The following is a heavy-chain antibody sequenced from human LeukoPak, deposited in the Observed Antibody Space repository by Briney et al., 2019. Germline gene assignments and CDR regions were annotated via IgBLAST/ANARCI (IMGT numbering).Heavy chain of an antibody. CDR2: IGSSSSYR. V-gene: IGHV3-21*01. CDR3: ARGSSSSGWYRWFDY. D-gene: IGHD6-19*01. CDR1: GFTFSTYS. Sequence: PGGSLRLSCAASGFTFSTYSMNWVRQAPGKGLEWVSSIGSSSSYRYYADSVNGRFTISRDNAKNSLYLQMNSLRAEDTAVYYCARGSSSSGWYRWFDYWGQGTLVAVSS. J-gene: IGHJ4*02.